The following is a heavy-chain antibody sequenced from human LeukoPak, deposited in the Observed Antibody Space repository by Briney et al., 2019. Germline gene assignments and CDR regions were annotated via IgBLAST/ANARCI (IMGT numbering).Heavy chain of an antibody. V-gene: IGHV4-4*02. Sequence: SETLSLTCAVSGGSISSSNWWSWVRQPPGKGLEWIGYIYYSGSTNYNPSLKSRVTISVDTSKNQFSLKLSSVTAADTAVYYCARDRPTPSEVGQEMATIKWDYYFDYWGQGTLVTVSS. D-gene: IGHD5-24*01. CDR1: GGSISSSNW. CDR2: IYYSGST. J-gene: IGHJ4*02. CDR3: ARDRPTPSEVGQEMATIKWDYYFDY.